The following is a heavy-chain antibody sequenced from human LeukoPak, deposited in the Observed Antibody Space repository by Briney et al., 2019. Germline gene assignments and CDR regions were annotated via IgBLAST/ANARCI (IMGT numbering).Heavy chain of an antibody. D-gene: IGHD3-9*01. V-gene: IGHV3-23*01. CDR2: ISGGGGST. Sequence: PGGSLRLSCAASGFTFSSYAMSWVRQAPGKGLEWVSGISGGGGSTYYADSVKGRFTISRDNSKNTLYLQMNSLRAEDTAVYYCAKGRRYDILTGYRSPSSDYWGQGTLVTVSS. CDR3: AKGRRYDILTGYRSPSSDY. CDR1: GFTFSSYA. J-gene: IGHJ4*02.